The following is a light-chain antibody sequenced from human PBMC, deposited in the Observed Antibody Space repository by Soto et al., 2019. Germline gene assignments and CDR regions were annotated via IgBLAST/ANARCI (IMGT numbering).Light chain of an antibody. J-gene: IGLJ2*01. V-gene: IGLV1-44*01. CDR1: SSSIGRNI. CDR3: AAWDKILHGVL. CDR2: SNN. Sequence: QSVLTQPPSASGTPGQRVTISCSGSSSSIGRNIVNWYQQLPVTPPKLLIYSNNQRPSGVPDRFSGSKSGTSASLAISGLQYGDEADYYCAAWDKILHGVLFGGGTKLTVL.